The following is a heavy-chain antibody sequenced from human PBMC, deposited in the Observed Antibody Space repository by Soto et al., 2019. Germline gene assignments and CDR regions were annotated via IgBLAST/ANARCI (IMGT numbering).Heavy chain of an antibody. Sequence: QITLKESGPTLVKPTQTLTLTCTFSGFSLSTSGVGVGWIRQPPGKALEWLALIYWDDDRRYSPSLKSRLTITKDPSKNQVVLTMTNMDPEDTATYYCAHSLIGYYYDSSGSNWFDPWGQGTLVTVSS. CDR1: GFSLSTSGVG. J-gene: IGHJ5*02. V-gene: IGHV2-5*02. CDR3: AHSLIGYYYDSSGSNWFDP. D-gene: IGHD3-22*01. CDR2: IYWDDDR.